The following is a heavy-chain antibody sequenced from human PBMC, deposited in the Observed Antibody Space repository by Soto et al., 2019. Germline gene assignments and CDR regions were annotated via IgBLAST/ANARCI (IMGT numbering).Heavy chain of an antibody. J-gene: IGHJ6*02. CDR2: ISYDGSNK. CDR3: ARQSVAAAGTSYYYYGMDV. D-gene: IGHD6-13*01. CDR1: GFTFSSYA. V-gene: IGHV3-30-3*01. Sequence: GGSLRLSCAASGFTFSSYAMHWVRQAPGKGLEWVAVISYDGSNKYYADSVKGRFTISRDNSKNTLYLQMNSLRAGDTAVYYCARQSVAAAGTSYYYYGMDVWGQGTTVTVSS.